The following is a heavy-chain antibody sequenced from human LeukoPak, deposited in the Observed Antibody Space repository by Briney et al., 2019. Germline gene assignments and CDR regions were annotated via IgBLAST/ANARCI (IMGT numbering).Heavy chain of an antibody. Sequence: GSLRLSCAASGFTLSRYALSWVRQAPGKGLEWVSAISGSGGSTYYADSVKGRFTISRDNSKNTLYLQMNSLRAEDTAVYYCAKDGRTTVTIDWGQGTLVTVSS. V-gene: IGHV3-23*01. CDR1: GFTLSRYA. J-gene: IGHJ4*02. CDR3: AKDGRTTVTID. CDR2: ISGSGGST. D-gene: IGHD4-17*01.